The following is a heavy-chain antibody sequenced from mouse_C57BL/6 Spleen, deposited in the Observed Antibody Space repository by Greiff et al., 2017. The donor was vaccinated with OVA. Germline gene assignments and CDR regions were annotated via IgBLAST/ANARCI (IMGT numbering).Heavy chain of an antibody. CDR1: GYTFTSYW. J-gene: IGHJ2*01. Sequence: QVQLQQPGAELVKPGASVKLSCKASGYTFTSYWMQWVKQRPGQGLEWIGEIDPSDSYTNYNQKFKGKATLTVDTSSSTAYMQLSSLTSEDSAVYYCARQYYYGSSYYYSDYWGQGTTLTVSS. CDR3: ARQYYYGSSYYYSDY. D-gene: IGHD1-1*01. CDR2: IDPSDSYT. V-gene: IGHV1-50*01.